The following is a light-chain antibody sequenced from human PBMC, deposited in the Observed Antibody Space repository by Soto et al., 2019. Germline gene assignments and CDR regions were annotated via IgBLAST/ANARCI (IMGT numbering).Light chain of an antibody. J-gene: IGKJ5*01. CDR3: QHYNYWPYT. CDR2: DAS. V-gene: IGKV3-15*01. CDR1: QTIDNT. Sequence: EIVMTQSPATLSLSPGERATLSCRASQTIDNTLAWYQRKPGQAPRLLIYDASTRATGVTARFSGSGSGTDFTLTISSLQSEDFAVYYCQHYNYWPYTFGQGTRLEIK.